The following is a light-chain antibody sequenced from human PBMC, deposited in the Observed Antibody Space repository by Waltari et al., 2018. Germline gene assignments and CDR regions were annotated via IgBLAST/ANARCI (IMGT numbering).Light chain of an antibody. CDR1: SGYSPYN. V-gene: IGLV9-49*01. CDR2: VDTGGIVG. Sequence: QPVLTQPPSASASLGASATLTCTLRSGYSPYNVDRYHQSPGQGPQFVMRVDTGGIVGSKGDGIPDRFSVLGSGLNRYLTIKNIQEEDESDYHCGTDHGSGSNFFWVFGGGTKLTVL. CDR3: GTDHGSGSNFFWV. J-gene: IGLJ3*02.